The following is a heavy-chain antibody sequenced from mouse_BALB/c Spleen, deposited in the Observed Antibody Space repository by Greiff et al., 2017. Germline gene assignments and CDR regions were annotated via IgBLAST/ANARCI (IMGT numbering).Heavy chain of an antibody. J-gene: IGHJ1*01. V-gene: IGHV5-12-1*01. CDR3: ARTLYYYGSRWYFDV. CDR2: ISSGGGST. CDR1: GFAFSSYD. D-gene: IGHD1-1*01. Sequence: EVQVVESGGGLVKPGGSLKLSCAASGFAFSSYDMSWVRQTPEKRLEWVAYISSGGGSTYYPDTVKGRFTISRDNAKNTLYLQMSSLKSEDTAMYYCARTLYYYGSRWYFDVWGAGTTVTVSS.